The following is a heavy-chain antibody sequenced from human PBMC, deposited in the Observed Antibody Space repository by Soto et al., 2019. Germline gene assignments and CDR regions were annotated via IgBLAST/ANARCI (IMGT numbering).Heavy chain of an antibody. CDR3: TRDASRDSGARGWFDP. CDR1: GFTFRSFT. CDR2: ISSNSAYI. V-gene: IGHV3-21*01. J-gene: IGHJ5*02. Sequence: GGSLRLSCAASGFTFRSFTMNWVRQAPGKGLEWVSTISSNSAYIYYTDALRGRFTISRDNAKNSLHLQMNSLRAEDTAVYYCTRDASRDSGARGWFDPWGPGTLVTVSS. D-gene: IGHD6-25*01.